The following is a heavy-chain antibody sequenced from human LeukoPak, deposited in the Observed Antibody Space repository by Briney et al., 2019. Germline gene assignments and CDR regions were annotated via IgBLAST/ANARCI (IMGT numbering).Heavy chain of an antibody. D-gene: IGHD3-3*01. V-gene: IGHV1-24*01. J-gene: IGHJ4*02. CDR3: ARGPYYDSWSGAGY. CDR2: FDPEDGET. Sequence: ASVKVSCKVSGYTLTELSMHWVRQAPGKGLEWMGGFDPEDGETIYAQKLQGRVTMTTDTSTSTAYMELRSLRSDGTAVYYCARGPYYDSWSGAGYWGQGTLVTVSS. CDR1: GYTLTELS.